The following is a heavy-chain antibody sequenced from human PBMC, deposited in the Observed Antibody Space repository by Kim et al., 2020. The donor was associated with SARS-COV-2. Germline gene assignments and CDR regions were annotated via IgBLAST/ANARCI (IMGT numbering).Heavy chain of an antibody. V-gene: IGHV3-74*01. CDR3: VRGSGNFGYGMGV. D-gene: IGHD3-3*01. CDR1: GFTFSSFS. CDR2: INNVGRAT. Sequence: GGSLRLSCAASGFTFSSFSMHWVRQASGTGLRWVSRINNVGRATIYADSVKGRFTISRDNAKSTLYLQMNSLRVEDTAVYYCVRGSGNFGYGMGVWGQGTTVTVSS. J-gene: IGHJ6*02.